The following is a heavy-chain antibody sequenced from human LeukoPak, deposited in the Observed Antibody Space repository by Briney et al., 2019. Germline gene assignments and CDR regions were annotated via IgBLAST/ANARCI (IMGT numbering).Heavy chain of an antibody. J-gene: IGHJ5*02. Sequence: PSETLSLTCTVSGGSISSYYWSWIRQPAGKGLEWIGRIYTSGSTNYNPSLKSRVTMSVDTSKNQFSLKLSSVTTADTAVYYCAGLLTSPNWFDPWGQGTLVTVSS. V-gene: IGHV4-4*07. CDR3: AGLLTSPNWFDP. CDR1: GGSISSYY. D-gene: IGHD2-15*01. CDR2: IYTSGST.